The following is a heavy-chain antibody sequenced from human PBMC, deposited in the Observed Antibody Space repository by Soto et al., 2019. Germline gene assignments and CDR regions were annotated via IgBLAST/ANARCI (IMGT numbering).Heavy chain of an antibody. V-gene: IGHV3-64*04. CDR2: ISSNGGST. D-gene: IGHD3-22*01. J-gene: IGHJ6*02. CDR3: ARVVVVIPPGYYYAMDV. Sequence: GGSLILSCSASGLTFSSYAMHWVRQAPGKGLEYVSAISSNGGSTYYADSVKGRFTISRDNGKNSLFLQMNSLRDEDTAVYYCARVVVVIPPGYYYAMDVWGQGT. CDR1: GLTFSSYA.